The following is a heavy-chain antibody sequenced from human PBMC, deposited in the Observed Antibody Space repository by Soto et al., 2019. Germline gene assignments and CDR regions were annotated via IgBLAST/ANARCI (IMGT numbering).Heavy chain of an antibody. CDR2: ISYDGSNK. Sequence: GGSLRLSCAASGFTFSSYGMHWVRQAPGKGLEWVAVISYDGSNKYYADSVKGRFTISRDNSKNTLYLQMNGLRAEDTAVYYCAKARRYFDYHDYWGQGT. J-gene: IGHJ4*02. D-gene: IGHD3-9*01. V-gene: IGHV3-30*18. CDR1: GFTFSSYG. CDR3: AKARRYFDYHDY.